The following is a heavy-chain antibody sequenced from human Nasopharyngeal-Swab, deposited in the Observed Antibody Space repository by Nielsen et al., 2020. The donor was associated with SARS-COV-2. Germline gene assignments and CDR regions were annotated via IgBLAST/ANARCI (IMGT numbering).Heavy chain of an antibody. Sequence: GGSLRLSCAASGFTFSSYGMHWVRQAPGQGLEWVGVHGSSQQYADSVRGRFTLSRDSSGNIVYLQMNNVRPDDTAMYYCVREAPRDRSIGPVIPHIWCYFDLWGQGTPVTVSS. CDR1: GFTFSSYG. CDR2: HGSSQ. V-gene: IGHV3-30*03. D-gene: IGHD3-3*02. J-gene: IGHJ4*02. CDR3: VREAPRDRSIGPVIPHIWCYFDL.